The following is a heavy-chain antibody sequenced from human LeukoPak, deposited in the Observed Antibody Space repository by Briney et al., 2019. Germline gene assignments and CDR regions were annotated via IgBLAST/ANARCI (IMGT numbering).Heavy chain of an antibody. CDR1: GGSISSYY. V-gene: IGHV4-59*01. CDR2: IYYSGST. J-gene: IGHJ4*02. CDR3: ARVKWELETDFYFDY. Sequence: PSETLSLTCTVSGGSISSYYWSWIRQPPGKGLEWIGYIYYSGSTYYNPSLKSRVTISVDTSKNQFSLKLSSVTAADTAVYYCARVKWELETDFYFDYWGQGTLVTVSS. D-gene: IGHD1-26*01.